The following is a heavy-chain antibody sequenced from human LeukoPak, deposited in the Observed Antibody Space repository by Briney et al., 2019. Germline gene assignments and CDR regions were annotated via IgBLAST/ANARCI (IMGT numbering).Heavy chain of an antibody. V-gene: IGHV3-23*01. Sequence: PGGSLRLSCAASGFTFSSYAMSWVRQAPGKGLEWVSAISGSGGSTYYADSVKGRFTISRDNSKNTLYLQMNSLRAEDTAVYYCARDLDDSSGYYFPGDYYYGMDVWGQGTTVTVSS. CDR1: GFTFSSYA. J-gene: IGHJ6*02. D-gene: IGHD3-22*01. CDR3: ARDLDDSSGYYFPGDYYYGMDV. CDR2: ISGSGGST.